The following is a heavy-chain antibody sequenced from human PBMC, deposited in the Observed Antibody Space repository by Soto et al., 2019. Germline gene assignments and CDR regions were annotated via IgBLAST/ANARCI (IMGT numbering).Heavy chain of an antibody. J-gene: IGHJ6*02. CDR2: IYYSGCT. V-gene: IGHV4-30-4*01. CDR1: GGSISSGDYY. D-gene: IGHD3-10*01. Sequence: QVQLQESGPGLVKPSQTLSLTCTVSGGSISSGDYYWSWIRQPPGKGLEWIGYIYYSGCTYYNPSLKSRVTISVDTCKNQFSLKLSSVTAADTAVYYCARGRVTLWFGDSSYYYYGMDVWGQGTTVTVSS. CDR3: ARGRVTLWFGDSSYYYYGMDV.